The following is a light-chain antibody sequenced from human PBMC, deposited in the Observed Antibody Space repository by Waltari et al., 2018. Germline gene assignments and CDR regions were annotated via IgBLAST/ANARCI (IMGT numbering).Light chain of an antibody. CDR3: QSYDSSLSGVL. J-gene: IGLJ2*01. CDR2: GNT. V-gene: IGLV1-40*01. CDR1: SSNIGAGYD. Sequence: QSVLTQPPSVSGAPGQRITISCTGTSSNIGAGYDVHWYLQLPGTAPKLLILGNTDRPSGVPARFSASKSDTSASLAITGLQAEDEADYYCQSYDSSLSGVLFGGGTKLTVL.